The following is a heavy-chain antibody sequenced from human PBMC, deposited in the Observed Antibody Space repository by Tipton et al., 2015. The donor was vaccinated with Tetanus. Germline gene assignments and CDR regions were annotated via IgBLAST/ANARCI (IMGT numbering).Heavy chain of an antibody. D-gene: IGHD1-26*01. Sequence: TLSLTCAVSGGSISSSNWWSWVRQPPGKGLEWIGEIYHSGSTNYNPSLKSRVNISVDKSKNQFSLKLTSVTAADTAVYYCAGVFVGVYAFDIWGQGTMVTVSS. CDR1: GGSISSSNW. CDR3: AGVFVGVYAFDI. J-gene: IGHJ3*02. V-gene: IGHV4-4*02. CDR2: IYHSGST.